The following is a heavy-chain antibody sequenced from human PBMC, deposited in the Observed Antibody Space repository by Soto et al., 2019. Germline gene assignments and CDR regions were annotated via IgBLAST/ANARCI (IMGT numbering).Heavy chain of an antibody. D-gene: IGHD3-22*01. V-gene: IGHV1-8*02. J-gene: IGHJ4*02. CDR3: ARGRGYYYDSSGYSDY. CDR1: GGTFSSYA. CDR2: MNPNSGNT. Sequence: QVQLVQSGAEVKKPGSSVKVSCKASGGTFSSYAISWVRQAPGQGLEWMGGMNPNSGNTGYAQKFQGRVTMTRNTSISTAYMELSSLRSEDTAVYYCARGRGYYYDSSGYSDYWGQGTLVTVSS.